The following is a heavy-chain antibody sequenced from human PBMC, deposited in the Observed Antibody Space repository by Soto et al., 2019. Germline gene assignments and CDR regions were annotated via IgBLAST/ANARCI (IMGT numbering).Heavy chain of an antibody. Sequence: EVQLVESGGGLVQPWGSLRLSCAASGFTFNSYWLHWVRQAPGKGLVWVSRINPDGRSTNYADSVKGRFTISRDNAKNTLYLQMNRLSAEDTAVYHCARGGLQGSGNHYNDNWGQGTLGTVSS. D-gene: IGHD3-10*01. CDR2: INPDGRST. J-gene: IGHJ4*02. CDR1: GFTFNSYW. CDR3: ARGGLQGSGNHYNDN. V-gene: IGHV3-74*01.